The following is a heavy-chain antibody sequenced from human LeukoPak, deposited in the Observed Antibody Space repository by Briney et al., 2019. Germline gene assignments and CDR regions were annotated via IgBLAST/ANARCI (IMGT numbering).Heavy chain of an antibody. D-gene: IGHD4-23*01. Sequence: SVKVSCKASGGTFSSYAISWVRQAPGQGLEWMGGIIPIFGTANYAQKFQGRVTITADESTSTAYMELSSLRSEGTAVYYCASPYGGNSPDAFDIWGQGTMVTVSS. J-gene: IGHJ3*02. CDR1: GGTFSSYA. V-gene: IGHV1-69*13. CDR3: ASPYGGNSPDAFDI. CDR2: IIPIFGTA.